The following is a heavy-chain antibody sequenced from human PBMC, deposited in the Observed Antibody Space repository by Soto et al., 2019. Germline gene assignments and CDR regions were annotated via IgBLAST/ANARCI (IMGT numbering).Heavy chain of an antibody. CDR3: ATFMTVTGPGWGRASEY. J-gene: IGHJ4*02. CDR1: GFTFSDYG. CDR2: IWSDGGNK. D-gene: IGHD6-19*01. V-gene: IGHV3-33*01. Sequence: GGSLRLSCAASGFTFSDYGMHWVRQAPGKGLEWVAVIWSDGGNKYYADSVKGRFIISRDNSKNTVYLQMSGLGADDTAIYYCATFMTVTGPGWGRASEYRGQGT.